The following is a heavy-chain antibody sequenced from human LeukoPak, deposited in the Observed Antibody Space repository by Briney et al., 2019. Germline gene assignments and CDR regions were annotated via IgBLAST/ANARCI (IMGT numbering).Heavy chain of an antibody. V-gene: IGHV3-21*01. CDR3: ARDNSVVRGVITY. D-gene: IGHD3-10*01. CDR1: GFTFSSYE. Sequence: GGSLRLSCAASGFTFSSYEMNWVRQAPGKGLEWVSSIGSSSSYIHYADSVKGRFTISRDNAKNSLYLQMNSLRAEDTAVYYCARDNSVVRGVITYWGQGTLVTVSS. J-gene: IGHJ4*02. CDR2: IGSSSSYI.